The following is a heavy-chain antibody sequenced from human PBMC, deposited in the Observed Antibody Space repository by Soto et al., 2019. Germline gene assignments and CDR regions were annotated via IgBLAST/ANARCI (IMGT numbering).Heavy chain of an antibody. V-gene: IGHV3-53*02. CDR2: ISDGGNT. J-gene: IGHJ4*02. D-gene: IGHD5-12*01. Sequence: DEQVVETGGGLIQPGGSLRLSCAASGFTVSSFYMSWVRQAPGKGLEWVSVISDGGNTYYADSVKGRFTISRDNSKNTLYLHMNSLRAEDTALYYCSRDHAHCGYDYRGQGTLVTVSS. CDR1: GFTVSSFY. CDR3: SRDHAHCGYDY.